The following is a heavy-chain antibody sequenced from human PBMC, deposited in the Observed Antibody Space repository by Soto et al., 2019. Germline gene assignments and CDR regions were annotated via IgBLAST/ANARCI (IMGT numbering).Heavy chain of an antibody. J-gene: IGHJ3*02. D-gene: IGHD6-19*01. CDR1: GYTFTSYA. CDR3: ARERQYSSGLHDAFDI. Sequence: GASVKVSCKASGYTFTSYAMHWVRQAPGQRLEWMGWINAGNGNTKYSQKFQGRVTITRDTSASTAYMELSSLRSEDTAVYYCARERQYSSGLHDAFDIWGQGTMVTVSS. CDR2: INAGNGNT. V-gene: IGHV1-3*01.